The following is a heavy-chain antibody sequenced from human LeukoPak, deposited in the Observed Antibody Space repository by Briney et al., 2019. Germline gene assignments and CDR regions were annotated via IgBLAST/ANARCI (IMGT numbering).Heavy chain of an antibody. CDR3: ARGSFIAARRKMNDAFDI. CDR1: GGTFSSYA. CDR2: IIPIFGTA. D-gene: IGHD6-6*01. V-gene: IGHV1-69*06. J-gene: IGHJ3*02. Sequence: ASVKVSCKASGGTFSSYAISWVRQAPGQGLEWMGGIIPIFGTANYAQKFQGRVTITADKSTSTAYMELSSLRSEDTAVYYCARGSFIAARRKMNDAFDIWGQGTMVTVSS.